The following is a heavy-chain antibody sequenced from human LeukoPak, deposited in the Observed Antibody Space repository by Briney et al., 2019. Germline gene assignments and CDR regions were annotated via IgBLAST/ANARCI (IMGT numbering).Heavy chain of an antibody. V-gene: IGHV3-23*01. Sequence: GGSLRLSCAASGFTFSSYAMSWVRQAPGKGLEWVSGISGSGGSTYYADSVKGRLTISRDNSKNTLYLQMNSLRAEDTAVYYCAKDWDYYGSGSYSDYWGQGTLVTVSS. CDR3: AKDWDYYGSGSYSDY. CDR2: ISGSGGST. J-gene: IGHJ4*02. CDR1: GFTFSSYA. D-gene: IGHD3-10*01.